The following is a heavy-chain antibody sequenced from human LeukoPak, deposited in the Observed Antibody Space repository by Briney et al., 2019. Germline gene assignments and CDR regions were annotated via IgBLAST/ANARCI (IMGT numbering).Heavy chain of an antibody. V-gene: IGHV3-20*04. Sequence: GGSLRLSCAASGFNFDDYGMSWVRQAPGKGLEWLSGINWNGGSTGYADSVKGRFTISRDNAKNSLFLQMNSLRAEDTALYYCARGEIVGYCSGGSCYRPIDIWGQGTMVTVSS. CDR3: ARGEIVGYCSGGSCYRPIDI. D-gene: IGHD2-15*01. J-gene: IGHJ3*02. CDR2: INWNGGST. CDR1: GFNFDDYG.